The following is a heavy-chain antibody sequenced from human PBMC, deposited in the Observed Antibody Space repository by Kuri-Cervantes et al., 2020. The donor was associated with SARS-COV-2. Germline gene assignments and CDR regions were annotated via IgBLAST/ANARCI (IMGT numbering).Heavy chain of an antibody. CDR3: ARVPQGVAGSAFDI. J-gene: IGHJ3*02. CDR2: INHSGST. CDR1: GGSFSGYY. D-gene: IGHD6-19*01. Sequence: SETLSLTCAVYGGSFSGYYWSWIRQPPGKGLEWIGEINHSGSTNYNPSLKSRVTISVDTSKNQFSLKLSSVTAADTAVYYCARVPQGVAGSAFDIWGQGTMVTVSS. V-gene: IGHV4-34*01.